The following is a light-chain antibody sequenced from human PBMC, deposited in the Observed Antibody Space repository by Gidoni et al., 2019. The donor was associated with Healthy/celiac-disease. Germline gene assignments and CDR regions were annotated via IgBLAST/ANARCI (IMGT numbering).Light chain of an antibody. V-gene: IGLV2-11*01. CDR2: DVS. Sequence: QSSLTLSRSVLGSPGQSGTISCTGTSSDVGGYNYVYWYQQHPGKSPNLMVYDVSKRPSGVPDRFSGSKSGNSASLTISGLQAEDEADYYCCSYAGSYTFVVFGGGTKLTVL. CDR3: CSYAGSYTFVV. J-gene: IGLJ2*01. CDR1: SSDVGGYNY.